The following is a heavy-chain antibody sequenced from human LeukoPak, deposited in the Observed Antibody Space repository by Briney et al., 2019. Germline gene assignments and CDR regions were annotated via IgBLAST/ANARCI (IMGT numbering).Heavy chain of an antibody. Sequence: SETLSLTCTVSGGSISSYYWSWIRQPPGKGLEWIGYIYYSGSTNYNPSLKSRVTISVDTSKNQFSLKLSSVTAADTAVYYCARYYYDSSGYPKAPWYFDLWGRGTLVTVSS. J-gene: IGHJ2*01. CDR2: IYYSGST. V-gene: IGHV4-59*01. D-gene: IGHD3-22*01. CDR3: ARYYYDSSGYPKAPWYFDL. CDR1: GGSISSYY.